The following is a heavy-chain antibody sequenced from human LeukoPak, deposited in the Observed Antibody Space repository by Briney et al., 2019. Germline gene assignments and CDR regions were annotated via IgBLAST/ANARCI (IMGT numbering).Heavy chain of an antibody. V-gene: IGHV1-18*01. J-gene: IGHJ5*02. D-gene: IGHD3-22*01. Sequence: ASVKVSCKASGYTFTSYGISWVRQAPGQGLEWMGWISAYNGNTNYAQKLQGRVTITRDTSASTAYMELSSLRSEDTAVYYCARWDYYDSSGALWFDPWGQGTLVTVSS. CDR3: ARWDYYDSSGALWFDP. CDR2: ISAYNGNT. CDR1: GYTFTSYG.